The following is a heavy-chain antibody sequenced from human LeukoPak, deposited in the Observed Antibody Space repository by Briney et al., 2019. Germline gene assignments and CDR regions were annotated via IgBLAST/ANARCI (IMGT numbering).Heavy chain of an antibody. Sequence: EPGGSLKLSCAASGFTFSTYSMNWVRQAPGKGLEWVSYISSSSSTIYYADSVKGRFTISRDNAKNSLYLQMNSLRAEDTAVYYCASFPPYMVRTDAFDIWGQGTMVTVSS. CDR1: GFTFSTYS. V-gene: IGHV3-48*04. J-gene: IGHJ3*02. CDR3: ASFPPYMVRTDAFDI. D-gene: IGHD3-10*01. CDR2: ISSSSSTI.